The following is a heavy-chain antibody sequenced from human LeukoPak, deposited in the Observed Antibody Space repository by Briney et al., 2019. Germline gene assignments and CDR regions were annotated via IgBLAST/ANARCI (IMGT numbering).Heavy chain of an antibody. D-gene: IGHD6-13*01. Sequence: PSETLSLTCTVSGGSISSSSYYWGWIRQPPGKGLEWIGSIYYSGSTYYNPSLKSRVTISVDTSKNQFSLKLSSVTAADTAVYYCARDWGRIAAAGTPFDPWGQGTLVTVSS. CDR1: GGSISSSSYY. CDR2: IYYSGST. CDR3: ARDWGRIAAAGTPFDP. V-gene: IGHV4-39*07. J-gene: IGHJ5*02.